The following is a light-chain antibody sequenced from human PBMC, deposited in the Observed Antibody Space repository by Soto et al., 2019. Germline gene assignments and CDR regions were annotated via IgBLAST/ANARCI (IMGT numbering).Light chain of an antibody. Sequence: QSALTQPASVSGSPGQSITISCTGTSSDVGGYHYVSWYQLLPGKAPKLMIYEVSNRPSGISNRFSGSKSGNTASLTISGLQAEDEADYFCSSYTSTSTLHYVFGTGTKVTVL. V-gene: IGLV2-14*01. CDR3: SSYTSTSTLHYV. CDR2: EVS. CDR1: SSDVGGYHY. J-gene: IGLJ1*01.